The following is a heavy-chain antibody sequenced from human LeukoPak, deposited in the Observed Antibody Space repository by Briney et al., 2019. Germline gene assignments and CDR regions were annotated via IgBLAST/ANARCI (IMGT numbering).Heavy chain of an antibody. Sequence: SVKVSCKAPGGSFSSYAINWVRQAPGQGLEWMGGITPIFGTANYAQKFQGRVTIIADEFTSTVYMELSSLRSEGTALYYCAREGYTAMVHWGQGTLVTVSS. CDR3: AREGYTAMVH. CDR1: GGSFSSYA. V-gene: IGHV1-69*13. CDR2: ITPIFGTA. D-gene: IGHD5-18*01. J-gene: IGHJ4*02.